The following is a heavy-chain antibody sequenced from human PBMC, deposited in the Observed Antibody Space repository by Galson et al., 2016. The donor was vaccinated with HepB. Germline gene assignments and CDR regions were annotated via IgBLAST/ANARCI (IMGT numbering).Heavy chain of an antibody. D-gene: IGHD6-6*01. CDR2: IGGSGSNT. CDR1: GFTFDAHY. V-gene: IGHV3-11*01. Sequence: SLRLSCAASGFTFDAHYMTWIRQAPGKGLEWLAYIGGSGSNTYYAESLKGRFTISRDNAKNSLYLQMNNLRADDKAVYFCAKHNLYSSSSVGDWGQGTLVTVSS. J-gene: IGHJ4*02. CDR3: AKHNLYSSSSVGD.